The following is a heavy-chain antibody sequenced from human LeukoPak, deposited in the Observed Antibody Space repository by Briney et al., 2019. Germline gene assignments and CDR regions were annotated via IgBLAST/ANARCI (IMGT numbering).Heavy chain of an antibody. V-gene: IGHV3-23*01. J-gene: IGHJ4*02. D-gene: IGHD3-22*01. Sequence: PGGSLRLSCAASGFTFSSYAMSWVRQAPGKWLEWVSAISGSGGSTYYADSVKGRFTISRDNSKNTLYLQMNSLRAEDTAVYYCAKDRDYYDSSGYYLHFDYWGQGTLVTVSS. CDR1: GFTFSSYA. CDR3: AKDRDYYDSSGYYLHFDY. CDR2: ISGSGGST.